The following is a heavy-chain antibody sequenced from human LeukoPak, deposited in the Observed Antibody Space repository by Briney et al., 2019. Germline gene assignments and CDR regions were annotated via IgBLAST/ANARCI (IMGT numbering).Heavy chain of an antibody. CDR3: ARRGSSGRDY. CDR2: IYYSGST. V-gene: IGHV4-39*01. J-gene: IGHJ4*02. Sequence: PSETLSLTCTVSGFSISSSSYYWGWIRQPPGKGLEWIGSIYYSGSTYYNPSLKSRVTISVDTSKNQFSLKLSSVTAADTAVYYCARRGSSGRDYWGQGTLVTVSS. CDR1: GFSISSSSYY. D-gene: IGHD6-19*01.